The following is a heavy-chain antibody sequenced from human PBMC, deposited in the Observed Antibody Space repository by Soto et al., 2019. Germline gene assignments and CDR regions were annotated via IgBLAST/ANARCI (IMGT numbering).Heavy chain of an antibody. CDR1: GYTFTSYA. Sequence: ASVKVSCKASGYTFTSYAMHWVRQAPGQRLEWMGWINAGNGNTKYSQKFQGRVTITRDTSASTAYMELSSLRSEDTAVYYCAAVTTTVTTVGAFDIWGQGTMVTVSS. V-gene: IGHV1-3*01. J-gene: IGHJ3*02. D-gene: IGHD4-17*01. CDR3: AAVTTTVTTVGAFDI. CDR2: INAGNGNT.